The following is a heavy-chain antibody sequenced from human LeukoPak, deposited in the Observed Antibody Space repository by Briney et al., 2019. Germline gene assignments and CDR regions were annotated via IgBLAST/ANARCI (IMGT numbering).Heavy chain of an antibody. J-gene: IGHJ4*02. Sequence: PGGSLRLSCAASGFTFSSYSMNWVRQAPGKGLEWVSAISGSGGSTYYADSVKGRFTISRDNSKNTLYLQMNSLRAEDTAVYYCAKGDRDVDTAMATDYWGQGTLVTVSS. CDR3: AKGDRDVDTAMATDY. D-gene: IGHD5-18*01. CDR2: ISGSGGST. V-gene: IGHV3-23*01. CDR1: GFTFSSYS.